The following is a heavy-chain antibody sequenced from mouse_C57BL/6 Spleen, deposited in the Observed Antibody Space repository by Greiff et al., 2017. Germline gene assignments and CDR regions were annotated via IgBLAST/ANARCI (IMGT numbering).Heavy chain of an antibody. CDR1: GYTFTDYN. J-gene: IGHJ4*01. CDR3: ARGSGSRPYYAMDY. V-gene: IGHV1-18*01. D-gene: IGHD1-1*01. Sequence: EVQLQQSGPELVKPGASVKIPCKASGYTFTDYNMDWVKQSHGKSLEWIGDINPNNGGTIYNQKFKGKATLTVDKSSSTAYMELRSLTSEDTAVYYCARGSGSRPYYAMDYWGQGTSVTVSS. CDR2: INPNNGGT.